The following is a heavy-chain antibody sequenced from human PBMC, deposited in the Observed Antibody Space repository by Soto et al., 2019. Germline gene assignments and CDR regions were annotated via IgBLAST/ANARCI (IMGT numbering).Heavy chain of an antibody. Sequence: SETLSLTCTVSGGSISSYYWSWIRQPPGKGLEWIGFISYSGTTNYNPSLRSRVTISIDTSQNQFSLKLSSVTAADTAVYYCARSAVDFDFWSAYQGWFDPWGQGTLVTVSS. D-gene: IGHD3-3*01. CDR3: ARSAVDFDFWSAYQGWFDP. J-gene: IGHJ5*02. CDR1: GGSISSYY. V-gene: IGHV4-59*01. CDR2: ISYSGTT.